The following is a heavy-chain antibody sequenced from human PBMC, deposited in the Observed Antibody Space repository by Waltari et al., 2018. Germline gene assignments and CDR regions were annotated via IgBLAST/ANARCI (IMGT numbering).Heavy chain of an antibody. J-gene: IGHJ3*02. CDR3: AREVVVNQYPAHAFDI. Sequence: QVQLQESGPGLVKPSETLYLTCTVSGGSISSYYWSWIRQPPGKGLEWIGYNYYRGTTNNNPSLKVRVTISVDTSKNQFSLELSSVTAADTAVYYCAREVVVNQYPAHAFDIWGQGTMVTVSS. CDR2: NYYRGTT. V-gene: IGHV4-59*01. D-gene: IGHD3-22*01. CDR1: GGSISSYY.